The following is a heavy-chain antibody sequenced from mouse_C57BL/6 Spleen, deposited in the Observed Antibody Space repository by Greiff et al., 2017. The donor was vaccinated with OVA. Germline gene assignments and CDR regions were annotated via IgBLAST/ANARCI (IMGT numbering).Heavy chain of an antibody. CDR1: GFTFTDYY. D-gene: IGHD4-1*01. CDR3: ARYDWDEYFDV. V-gene: IGHV7-3*01. Sequence: EVKLMESGGGLVQPGGSLSLSCAASGFTFTDYYMSWVRQPPGKALEWLGFIRNKANGYTTEYSASVKGRFTISRDNSQSILYLQMNALRAEDSATYYCARYDWDEYFDVWGTGTTVTVSS. CDR2: IRNKANGYTT. J-gene: IGHJ1*03.